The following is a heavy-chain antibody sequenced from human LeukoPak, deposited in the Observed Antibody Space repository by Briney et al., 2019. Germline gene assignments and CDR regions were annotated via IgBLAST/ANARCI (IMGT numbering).Heavy chain of an antibody. CDR1: GLTYRNYY. Sequence: GGSLRLSCAASGLTYRNYYFSWVRQAPGKGLEWISYISDDGSYANYADSVRGRFTISRDNAKNSLFLQMNSLRVENTAFYYCARAMSRGRGGHFAYWGEEILVTVSS. D-gene: IGHD6-19*01. J-gene: IGHJ4*02. CDR2: ISDDGSYA. CDR3: ARAMSRGRGGHFAY. V-gene: IGHV3-11*03.